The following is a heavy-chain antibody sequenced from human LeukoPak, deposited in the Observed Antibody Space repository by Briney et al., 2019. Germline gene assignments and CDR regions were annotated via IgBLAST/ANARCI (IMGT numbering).Heavy chain of an antibody. D-gene: IGHD6-13*01. CDR1: GFTFSNYL. CDR2: INSDGSST. CDR3: ARVAYSSSWYVDY. Sequence: QPGGSLRLSCAASGFTFSNYLMHWVRQVPGKGLVWVSRINSDGSSTSYADSVKGRFTISRDNAKNTLYPQMNSLRAEDTAVYYCARVAYSSSWYVDYWGQGTLVTVSS. J-gene: IGHJ4*02. V-gene: IGHV3-74*01.